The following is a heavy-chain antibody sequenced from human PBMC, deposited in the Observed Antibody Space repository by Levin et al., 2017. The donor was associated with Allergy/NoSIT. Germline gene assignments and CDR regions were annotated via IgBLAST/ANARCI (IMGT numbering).Heavy chain of an antibody. J-gene: IGHJ4*02. V-gene: IGHV3-23*01. CDR3: AKYGVRDVPAVADALDY. Sequence: GGSLRLSCAASGFTFSNSAMAWVRQAPGKGLKWVSSISSSGGHTYYADSVQGRFTSSRDNSKNTLFLQMSSLRDEDTAVYYCAKYGVRDVPAVADALDYWGQGTLVAVSS. CDR1: GFTFSNSA. CDR2: ISSSGGHT. D-gene: IGHD6-19*01.